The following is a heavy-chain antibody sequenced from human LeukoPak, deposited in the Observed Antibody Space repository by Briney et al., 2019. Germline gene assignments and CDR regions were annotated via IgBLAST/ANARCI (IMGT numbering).Heavy chain of an antibody. CDR1: GGSISSGGYS. CDR3: ARDSLYGVVDY. CDR2: IYHSGST. Sequence: PSETLSLTCAVSGGSISSGGYSWSWIRQPPGKGLEWIGYIYHSGSTYYNPSLKSRVTISVDRSKNQFSLKLSSVTAADTAVYYCARDSLYGVVDYWGQGTLVTVSS. V-gene: IGHV4-30-2*01. D-gene: IGHD4-17*01. J-gene: IGHJ4*02.